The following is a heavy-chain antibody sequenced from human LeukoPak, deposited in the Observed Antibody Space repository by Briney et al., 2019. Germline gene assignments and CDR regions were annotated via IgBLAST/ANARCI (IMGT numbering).Heavy chain of an antibody. V-gene: IGHV1-8*01. Sequence: GASVKVSCKASGYTFTSYDINWVRQATGQGLEWMGWMNPNSGNTGYAQKFQGRVTMTRNTSISTAYMELGSLRSEDTAVYYCARGQTGYYYYAMDVWGQGATVTVSS. CDR3: ARGQTGYYYYAMDV. J-gene: IGHJ6*02. CDR1: GYTFTSYD. CDR2: MNPNSGNT.